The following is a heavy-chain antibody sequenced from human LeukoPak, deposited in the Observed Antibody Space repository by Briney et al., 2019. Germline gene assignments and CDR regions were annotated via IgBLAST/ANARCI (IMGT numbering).Heavy chain of an antibody. D-gene: IGHD4-17*01. Sequence: GGSLRLSCAASGFTFSTYAMNWVRQAPGKGLEWVSAISGSGGSTYYADSVKGWFTISRDNSKNTLYLQMNSLRAEDTAVYYCAKDMSDYAPYYFDYWGQGTLVTVSS. V-gene: IGHV3-23*01. CDR3: AKDMSDYAPYYFDY. J-gene: IGHJ4*02. CDR1: GFTFSTYA. CDR2: ISGSGGST.